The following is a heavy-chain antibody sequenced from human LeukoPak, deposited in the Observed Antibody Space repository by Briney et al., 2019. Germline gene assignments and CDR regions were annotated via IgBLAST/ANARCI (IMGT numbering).Heavy chain of an antibody. V-gene: IGHV4-31*03. Sequence: PSQTRSLTCTVSGGSISSGGYYWSWIRLHPGKGLEWIGYIYYSGSTYYNPSLKSRVTISVDTSKNQFSLKLSSVTAADTAVYYCARASAAGTHLDYWGQGTLVTVSS. J-gene: IGHJ4*02. CDR3: ARASAAGTHLDY. CDR2: IYYSGST. CDR1: GGSISSGGYY. D-gene: IGHD6-13*01.